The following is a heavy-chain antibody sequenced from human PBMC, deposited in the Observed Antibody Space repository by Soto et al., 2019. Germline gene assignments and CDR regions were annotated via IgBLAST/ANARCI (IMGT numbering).Heavy chain of an antibody. CDR2: IYYSGST. V-gene: IGHV4-59*01. CDR1: GGSISSYY. CDR3: ARVGDMARGVVDYYMDV. D-gene: IGHD3-10*01. J-gene: IGHJ6*03. Sequence: SETLSLTCTVSGGSISSYYWSWIRQPPGKGLEWIGYIYYSGSTNYNPSLKSRVTISVDTSKNQFSLKLSSVTAADTAVYYCARVGDMARGVVDYYMDVWGKGTTVTVSS.